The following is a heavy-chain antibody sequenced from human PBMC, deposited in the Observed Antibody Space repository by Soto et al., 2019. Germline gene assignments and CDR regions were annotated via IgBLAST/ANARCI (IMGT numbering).Heavy chain of an antibody. CDR1: GFTFSSYG. V-gene: IGHV3-33*01. D-gene: IGHD3-3*01. CDR2: IWYDGSNK. Sequence: QVQLVESGGGVVQPGRSLRLSCAASGFTFSSYGMHWVRQAPGKGLEWVAVIWYDGSNKYYADSVKGRFTISRDNSKNTLYLQMNSLRAEDTAVYYCAREADFGSGYYPNTLYYWGQGTLVTVSS. J-gene: IGHJ4*02. CDR3: AREADFGSGYYPNTLYY.